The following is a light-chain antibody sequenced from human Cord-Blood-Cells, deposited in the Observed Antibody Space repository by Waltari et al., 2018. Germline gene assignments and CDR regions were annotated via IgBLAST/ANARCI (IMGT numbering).Light chain of an antibody. Sequence: QSALTQPASVSGSPGQSITISCTGTSSDVGGYNYVSWYQQHPAKAPKLMIYDVSNRPSGVSNRFSGSKSGNTASLTSSGLQAEDEAGYYCSSYTSSSTYVGGTGTKVTVL. V-gene: IGLV2-14*03. CDR3: SSYTSSSTYV. J-gene: IGLJ1*01. CDR1: SSDVGGYNY. CDR2: DVS.